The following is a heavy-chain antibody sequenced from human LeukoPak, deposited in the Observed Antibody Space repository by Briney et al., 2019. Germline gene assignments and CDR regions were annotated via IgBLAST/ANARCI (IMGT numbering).Heavy chain of an antibody. J-gene: IGHJ6*03. CDR2: IIYDGAAT. CDR1: GFTFRNFW. CDR3: TREKVLRGDYYYYMDV. D-gene: IGHD3-10*01. Sequence: PGGSLRLSCAASGFTFRNFWMHWVRHVPGEGLVWVSRIIYDGAATNYADSVRGRFTISRDSANNMLYLQMNSLRVEDTGIYYCTREKVLRGDYYYYMDVWGKGTTVTVSS. V-gene: IGHV3-74*01.